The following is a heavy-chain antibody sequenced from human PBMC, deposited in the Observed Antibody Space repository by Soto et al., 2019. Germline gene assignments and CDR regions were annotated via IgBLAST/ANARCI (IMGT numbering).Heavy chain of an antibody. D-gene: IGHD5-18*01. V-gene: IGHV3-13*01. CDR2: VGAGGTT. CDR3: ARVARGYNYGSGAFDV. J-gene: IGHJ3*01. Sequence: EVQLVESGGGLVQPGGSLRLSCAASGFTFSSYDIHWVRQPTGRGLEWVAGVGAGGTTFYARSVEGRFTNSRDNGKSSLYLQMNSLRAGDTAVYACARVARGYNYGSGAFDVWGQGTMVTVSS. CDR1: GFTFSSYD.